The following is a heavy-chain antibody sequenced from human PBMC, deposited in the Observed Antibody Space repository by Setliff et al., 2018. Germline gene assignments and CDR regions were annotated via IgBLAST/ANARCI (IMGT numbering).Heavy chain of an antibody. V-gene: IGHV1-18*01. D-gene: IGHD2-15*01. CDR2: ISPYSGKT. CDR1: GSNFITLG. Sequence: ASVQVSCKTSGSNFITLGINWVRQAPGQGLEWVGWISPYSGKTDYAQKFQDRVIMTIDSATTTAYMELKTLRSDDTAVYYCARGRGPDIVVTIPGDYWGQGTQVTAPQ. J-gene: IGHJ4*02. CDR3: ARGRGPDIVVTIPGDY.